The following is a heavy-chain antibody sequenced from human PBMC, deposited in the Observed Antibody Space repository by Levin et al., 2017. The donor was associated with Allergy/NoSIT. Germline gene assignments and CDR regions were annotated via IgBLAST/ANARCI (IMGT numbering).Heavy chain of an antibody. CDR2: IYWDDDK. Sequence: NESGPTLVKPTQTLTLTCTVSGFSLSDEAVGVGWVRQPPGKALEWLALIYWDDDKRYSPSLKNRLSITKDTSKNQVVLTMTNMDPVDTGKYYCTYRSGTYVSPIIYSFDDWGQGIPVVVSS. CDR1: GFSLSDEAVG. J-gene: IGHJ4*02. CDR3: TYRSGTYVSPIIYSFDD. V-gene: IGHV2-5*02. D-gene: IGHD3-16*01.